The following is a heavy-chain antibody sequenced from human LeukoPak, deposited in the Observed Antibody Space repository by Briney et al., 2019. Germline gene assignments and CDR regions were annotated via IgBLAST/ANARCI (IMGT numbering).Heavy chain of an antibody. CDR1: SFTFSSYA. CDR2: IYSGGST. CDR3: ASRDYWNQGDY. V-gene: IGHV3-66*01. Sequence: GGSLRLSCAASSFTFSSYAMGWVRQAPGKGLEWVSVIYSGGSTYYADSVKGRFTISRDNSKNTLYLQMNSLRAEDTAVYYCASRDYWNQGDYWGQGTLVTVSS. J-gene: IGHJ4*02. D-gene: IGHD1-1*01.